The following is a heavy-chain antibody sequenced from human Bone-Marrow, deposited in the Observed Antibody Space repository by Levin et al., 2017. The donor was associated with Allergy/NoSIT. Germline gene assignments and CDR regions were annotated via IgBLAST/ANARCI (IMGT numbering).Heavy chain of an antibody. CDR1: GFTFSIYS. V-gene: IGHV3-21*01. CDR3: ARGIIGDVRVAHKEASDI. J-gene: IGHJ3*02. Sequence: PGGSLRLSCTVSGFTFSIYSINWVRQAPGEGLEWVSSISSSGSDMYYVDSVKGRFTISRDNAKNSLTLQMNSLRAEDTAVYYCARGIIGDVRVAHKEASDIWGQGTMVSVSS. CDR2: ISSSGSDM. D-gene: IGHD2-8*02.